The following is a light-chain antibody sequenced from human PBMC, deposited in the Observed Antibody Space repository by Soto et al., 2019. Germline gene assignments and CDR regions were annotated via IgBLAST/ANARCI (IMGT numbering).Light chain of an antibody. V-gene: IGKV3-11*01. J-gene: IGKJ2*01. Sequence: EIVLTQSPATLSLSPGERATLSCRASQSVSSYLDGYQQKPGQAPTLLIYDASNRATGIPARFSSSGSGTDFSRSISNLVAEDFAVYYCQNRFTFGQGTKLEIK. CDR1: QSVSSY. CDR3: QNRFT. CDR2: DAS.